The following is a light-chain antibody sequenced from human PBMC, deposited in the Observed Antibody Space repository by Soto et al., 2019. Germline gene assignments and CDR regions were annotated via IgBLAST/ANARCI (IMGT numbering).Light chain of an antibody. CDR3: QVWDSSSDRDVV. CDR2: DDS. CDR1: NIGSKS. Sequence: ELTQPPSVSVAPGQTARSTCGGNNIGSKSVHWYQQKPGQAPVLVVYDDSDRPSGIPERFSGSNSGNTATLTISRVEAGDEADYYCQVWDSSSDRDVVFGGGTKLTVL. J-gene: IGLJ2*01. V-gene: IGLV3-21*02.